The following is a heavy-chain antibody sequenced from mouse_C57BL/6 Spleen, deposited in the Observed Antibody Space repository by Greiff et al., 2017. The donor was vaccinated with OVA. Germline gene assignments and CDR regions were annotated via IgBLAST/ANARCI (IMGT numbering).Heavy chain of an antibody. CDR3: ARWEITTVVDY. Sequence: QVQLKESGAELVRPGTSVKVSCKASGYAFTNYLIEWVKQRPGQGLEWIGVINPGSGGTNYNEKFKGKATLTADKSSSTAYMQLSRLTSEDSAVYFCARWEITTVVDYWGQGTTLTVSS. D-gene: IGHD1-1*01. CDR1: GYAFTNYL. J-gene: IGHJ2*01. CDR2: INPGSGGT. V-gene: IGHV1-54*01.